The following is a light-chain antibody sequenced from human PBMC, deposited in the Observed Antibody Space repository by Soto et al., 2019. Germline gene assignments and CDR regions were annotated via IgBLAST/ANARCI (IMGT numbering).Light chain of an antibody. V-gene: IGLV2-23*01. CDR2: ESS. J-gene: IGLJ2*01. CDR3: YSYAGSTTVV. CDR1: SSDVGSYNL. Sequence: QSALTQPASVSGSPGQSITISCTGTSSDVGSYNLVSWYQQHPGKAPKLMIYESSKRPSGVSNRFSGSKSGNTASLTISGLQAEDEDDYYCYSYAGSTTVVFGGGTKLTVL.